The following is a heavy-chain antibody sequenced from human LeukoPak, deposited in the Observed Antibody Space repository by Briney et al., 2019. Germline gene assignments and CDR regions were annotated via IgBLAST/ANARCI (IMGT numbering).Heavy chain of an antibody. D-gene: IGHD1-26*01. J-gene: IGHJ4*02. CDR1: GFTFSHYA. Sequence: GGSLRLSCAASGFTFSHYAMHWVRQAPGKGLEWVAVISYDGSHQYSADSVKGRLTISRDNSRHTLFLQRNSLRPEDTAVYYCARARNGTLKYWGQGTLVTVSS. CDR3: ARARNGTLKY. V-gene: IGHV3-30*01. CDR2: ISYDGSHQ.